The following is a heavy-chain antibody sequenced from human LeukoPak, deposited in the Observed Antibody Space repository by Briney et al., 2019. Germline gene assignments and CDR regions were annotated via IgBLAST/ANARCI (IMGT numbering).Heavy chain of an antibody. CDR3: ASEFPHRLELAYFDY. D-gene: IGHD1-7*01. CDR2: INPSGGST. V-gene: IGHV1-46*01. CDR1: GYTFTSYY. Sequence: ASVKVSCKASGYTFTSYYMHWVRQAPGQGLEWMGIINPSGGSTSYAKKFQGRVTITRDTSTSTVYMELSSLRSEDTAVYYCASEFPHRLELAYFDYWGQGTLVTVSS. J-gene: IGHJ4*02.